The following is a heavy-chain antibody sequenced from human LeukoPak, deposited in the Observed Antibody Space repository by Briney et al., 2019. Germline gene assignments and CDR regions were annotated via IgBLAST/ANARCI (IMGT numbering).Heavy chain of an antibody. CDR3: ARVLPHYDILTGYYTQPPRGMDV. V-gene: IGHV3-21*01. J-gene: IGHJ6*02. CDR1: GFTFSSYS. CDR2: ISSSSSYI. Sequence: GGSLRLSCAASGFTFSSYSMNWVRQAPGKGLEWVSSISSSSSYIYCADSVKGRFTISRDNAKNSLYLQMNSLRAEDTAVYYCARVLPHYDILTGYYTQPPRGMDVWGQGTTVTVSS. D-gene: IGHD3-9*01.